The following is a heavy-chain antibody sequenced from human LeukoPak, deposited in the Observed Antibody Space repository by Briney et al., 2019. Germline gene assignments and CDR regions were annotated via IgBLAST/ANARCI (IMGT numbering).Heavy chain of an antibody. CDR1: GFTFSSYA. D-gene: IGHD2-15*01. J-gene: IGHJ4*02. V-gene: IGHV3-23*01. CDR3: AKDLGYCSGGSCYAFDY. CDR2: ISSGQST. Sequence: PGGSLRLSCAASGFTFSSYAMTWVRQAPGKGLEWVSGISSGQSTYYADSVKGRFTVSRDNSRDTLYLQMSSLRADDTAVYYCAKDLGYCSGGSCYAFDYWGQGTLVTVSS.